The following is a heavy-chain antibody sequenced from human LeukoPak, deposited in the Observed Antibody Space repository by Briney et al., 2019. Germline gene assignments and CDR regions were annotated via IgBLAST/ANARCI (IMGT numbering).Heavy chain of an antibody. Sequence: ASETLSLTYTVSGASISSSNYYWGWIRQTPGKGLEWIGDIFYSGSTHYNPSLKSRITMSVDTSKIQFSLKLNSMTAADTAVYYCARLRYNWNYGLFDYWGQGSLVTVSS. J-gene: IGHJ4*02. D-gene: IGHD1-7*01. CDR1: GASISSSNYY. V-gene: IGHV4-39*01. CDR2: IFYSGST. CDR3: ARLRYNWNYGLFDY.